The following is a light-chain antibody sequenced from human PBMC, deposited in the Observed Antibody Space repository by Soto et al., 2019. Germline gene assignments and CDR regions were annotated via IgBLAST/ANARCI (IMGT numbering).Light chain of an antibody. V-gene: IGKV1-5*01. CDR3: QQYNSYSWT. CDR1: QSISSW. J-gene: IGKJ1*01. Sequence: SQITKYPYSLSASVGVSVGGPRRASQSISSWLAWYQQKPGKAPKLLIYDASSLESGVPSRFSGSGSGTEITLTISSLQPDYFATYYCQQYNSYSWTCGQGTKVDIK. CDR2: DAS.